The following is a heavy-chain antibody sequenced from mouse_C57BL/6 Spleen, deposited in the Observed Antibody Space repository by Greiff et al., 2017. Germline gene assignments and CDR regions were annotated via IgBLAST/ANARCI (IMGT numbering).Heavy chain of an antibody. CDR2: ISSGGSYT. J-gene: IGHJ4*01. D-gene: IGHD2-12*01. CDR3: ARGGYYNAMDY. V-gene: IGHV5-6*01. Sequence: EVQLVESGGDLVKPGGSLKLSCAASGFTFSSSGMSWVRQTPDKRLEWVATISSGGSYTYYPDSVKGRFTISRDNAKNTLYLQMSSLKSEDTAMYYCARGGYYNAMDYWGQGTSVTVSS. CDR1: GFTFSSSG.